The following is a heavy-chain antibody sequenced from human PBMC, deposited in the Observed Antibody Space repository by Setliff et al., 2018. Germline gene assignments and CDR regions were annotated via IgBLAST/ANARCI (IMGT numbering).Heavy chain of an antibody. CDR3: ARTDDYYNFYAY. V-gene: IGHV4-39*07. Sequence: PSETLSLTCTVSGGSISSSSYYWGWIRQPPGKGLEWIGSIYYSGSTYYNPSLKSRVTISVDTSKNQFSLKLDSVTAADTAVYYCARTDDYYNFYAYWGQGTLVTV. J-gene: IGHJ4*02. CDR2: IYYSGST. CDR1: GGSISSSSYY. D-gene: IGHD3-3*01.